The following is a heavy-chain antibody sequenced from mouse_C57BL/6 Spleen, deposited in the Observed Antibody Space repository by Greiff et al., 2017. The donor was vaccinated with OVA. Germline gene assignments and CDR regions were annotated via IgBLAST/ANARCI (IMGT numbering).Heavy chain of an antibody. D-gene: IGHD1-1*02. J-gene: IGHJ2*01. Sequence: VQLKESGPELVKPGASVKISCKASGYSFTGYYMNWVKQSPEKSLEWIGEINPSTGGTTYNQKFKAKATLTVDKSSSTAYMQLKSLTSEDSAVYYCARGTMEGYYFDYWGQGTTLTVSS. CDR3: ARGTMEGYYFDY. V-gene: IGHV1-42*01. CDR2: INPSTGGT. CDR1: GYSFTGYY.